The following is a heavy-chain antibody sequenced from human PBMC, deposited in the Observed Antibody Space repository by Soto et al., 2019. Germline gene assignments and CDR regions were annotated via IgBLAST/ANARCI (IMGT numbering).Heavy chain of an antibody. CDR2: ISGSGGST. CDR1: GFTFSSYA. CDR3: AKDLRSLSGSYPYYFDY. J-gene: IGHJ4*02. Sequence: GGSLRLSCAASGFTFSSYAMSWVRQAPGKGLEWVSAISGSGGSTYYADSVKGRFTISRDNSKNTLYLQMNSLRAEDTAVYYCAKDLRSLSGSYPYYFDYWGQGTLVTVSS. V-gene: IGHV3-23*01. D-gene: IGHD1-26*01.